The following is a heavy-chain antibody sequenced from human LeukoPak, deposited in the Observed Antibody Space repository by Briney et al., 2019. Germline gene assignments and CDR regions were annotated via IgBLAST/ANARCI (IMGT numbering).Heavy chain of an antibody. V-gene: IGHV4-4*02. CDR3: AMHSGWSGPDC. CDR2: IYHSGTT. J-gene: IGHJ4*02. Sequence: PSGTLSLTCAVSGDSISSKWWSWVRQPPGKGLEWIGEIYHSGTTNYNPSLKSRVTISVDKFKNQFSLNLSSVIAADTAVYYCAMHSGWSGPDCWGQGSLVTVSS. CDR1: GDSISSKW. D-gene: IGHD6-19*01.